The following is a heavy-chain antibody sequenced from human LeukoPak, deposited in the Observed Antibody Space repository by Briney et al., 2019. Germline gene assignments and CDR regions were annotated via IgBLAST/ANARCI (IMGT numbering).Heavy chain of an antibody. CDR1: GGSVSSSSYY. CDR3: ASLGTLRS. V-gene: IGHV4-39*01. CDR2: ISYSGTN. Sequence: SETLSLTCTASGGSVSSSSYYWGWIRQPPGKGLEWIGSISYSGTNYNNPSLKSRVSISIDTSKNQFSVKLTSVTAADTAMYYCASLGTLRSWGQGTLVTGPS. D-gene: IGHD7-27*01. J-gene: IGHJ5*02.